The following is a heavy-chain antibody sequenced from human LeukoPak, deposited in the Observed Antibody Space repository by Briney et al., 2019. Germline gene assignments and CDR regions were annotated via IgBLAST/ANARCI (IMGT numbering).Heavy chain of an antibody. CDR3: ADYRGFGY. V-gene: IGHV3-7*01. J-gene: IGHJ4*02. Sequence: GGSLRLSCAASGFTVSSNYMSWVRQAPGKGLEWVANIKQDGSEKYYVDSVKGRFTISRDNAKNSLYLQMNSLRAEDTAVYYCADYRGFGYWGQGTLVTVSS. CDR1: GFTVSSNY. CDR2: IKQDGSEK. D-gene: IGHD4-11*01.